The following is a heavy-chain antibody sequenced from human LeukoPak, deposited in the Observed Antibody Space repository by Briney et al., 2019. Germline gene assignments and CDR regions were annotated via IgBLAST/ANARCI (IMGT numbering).Heavy chain of an antibody. J-gene: IGHJ6*02. CDR1: GYSFTSYW. CDR2: IKQDGNEK. D-gene: IGHD3-3*01. V-gene: IGHV3-7*01. CDR3: AKDWSYYDFWSGSGYYYYGMDV. Sequence: GESLKISCKGSGYSFTSYWIGWVRQAPGKGLEWVANIKQDGNEKYYVDSVKGRFSISRDNAKNSVYLQMNSLRAEDTAVYYCAKDWSYYDFWSGSGYYYYGMDVWGQGTTVTVSS.